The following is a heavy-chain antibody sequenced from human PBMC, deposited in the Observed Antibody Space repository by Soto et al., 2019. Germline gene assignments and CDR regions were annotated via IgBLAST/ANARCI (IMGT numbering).Heavy chain of an antibody. CDR2: LGFDGGGR. D-gene: IGHD2-21*02. CDR3: PSEPVGTDYAMDA. Sequence: GGSLRLSCAASGVDFSSYGMHWVRQTPGTGLGWVAVLGFDGGGRYYADSVKGRFTISRDNSKKMLYLQMDSLRAEDTALYYCPSEPVGTDYAMDAWGQGTTVTVSS. V-gene: IGHV3-33*01. CDR1: GVDFSSYG. J-gene: IGHJ6*02.